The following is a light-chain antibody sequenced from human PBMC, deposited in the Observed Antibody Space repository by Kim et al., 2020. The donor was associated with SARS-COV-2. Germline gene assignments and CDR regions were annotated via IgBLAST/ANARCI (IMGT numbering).Light chain of an antibody. CDR3: QSYDGSRGV. CDR1: GDNIAVNY. Sequence: GKPVTVCCTRSGDNIAVNYVQWYQQRPGSSPITVIYEDNQRPSRVPERFSGSIDSSSNSASLTISGLKTEDEADYYCQSYDGSRGVFGGGTQLTVL. V-gene: IGLV6-57*01. J-gene: IGLJ3*02. CDR2: EDN.